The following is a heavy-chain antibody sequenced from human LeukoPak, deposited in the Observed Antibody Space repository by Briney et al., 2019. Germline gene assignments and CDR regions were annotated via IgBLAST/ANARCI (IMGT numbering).Heavy chain of an antibody. CDR1: GGSIETYC. V-gene: IGHV4-59*01. J-gene: IGHJ4*02. Sequence: SETLSLTCTVSGGSIETYCWSWIRQPPGKALEWIGYITDSGISNYNPSLRSRVTISVDTSKIQFSLKLTSVTAADTALYYCARAGFFSSGWYWEFDNWGQGILVTVSS. CDR2: ITDSGIS. CDR3: ARAGFFSSGWYWEFDN. D-gene: IGHD6-19*01.